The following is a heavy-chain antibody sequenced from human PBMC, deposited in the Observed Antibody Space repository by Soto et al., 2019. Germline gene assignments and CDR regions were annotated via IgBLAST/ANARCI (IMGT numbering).Heavy chain of an antibody. V-gene: IGHV3-30*18. CDR2: ISYDGSNK. J-gene: IGHJ4*02. Sequence: QVQLVESEGGVVQPGRSLRLSCAASGFTFSSYGMHWVRQAPGKGLEWVAVISYDGSNKYYADSVKGRFTISRDNSKNTLYLQMNSLRAEDTAVYYCAKGWGSGWWEASFDYWGQGTLVTVSS. CDR1: GFTFSSYG. CDR3: AKGWGSGWWEASFDY. D-gene: IGHD6-19*01.